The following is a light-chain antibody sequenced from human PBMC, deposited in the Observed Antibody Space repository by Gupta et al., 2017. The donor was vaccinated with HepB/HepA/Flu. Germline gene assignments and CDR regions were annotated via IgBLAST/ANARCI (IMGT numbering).Light chain of an antibody. CDR1: QSVDTN. Sequence: EVVMTQSPVSLSVSPGERATLSCRASQSVDTNLAWYQQKPGQAPRLLIYGAFHRATGVPARFSGSGSGTDFTLTISSLQSEDFAVYYCQHETELPITFGGGTKVDIK. CDR2: GAF. CDR3: QHETELPIT. J-gene: IGKJ4*01. V-gene: IGKV3-15*01.